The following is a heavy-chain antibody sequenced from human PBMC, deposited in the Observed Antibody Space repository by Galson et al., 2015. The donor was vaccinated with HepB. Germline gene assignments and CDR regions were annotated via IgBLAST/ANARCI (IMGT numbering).Heavy chain of an antibody. Sequence: SLRLSCAASGFTFSSYSMNWVRQAPGKGLEWVSSISSSSYYIYYADSVESRFTISRDNAKNSLYLQMNSLRAEDTAVYFCARGPGPEFDYWGQGTLVTVSS. CDR2: ISSSSYYI. CDR3: ARGPGPEFDY. CDR1: GFTFSSYS. J-gene: IGHJ4*02. V-gene: IGHV3-21*01.